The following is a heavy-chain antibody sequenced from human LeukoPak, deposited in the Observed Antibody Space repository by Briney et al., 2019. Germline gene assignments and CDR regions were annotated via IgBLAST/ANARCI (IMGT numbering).Heavy chain of an antibody. Sequence: GESLKISCKGSGYSFTSYWIGWVRQMPGKGLEWMGIIYPGDSDTRYSPSFQGQVTISADKSISTAYLQWSSLKASDTAMYYCARLPLKGYNYYHGVDYWGQGTLVTVSS. CDR1: GYSFTSYW. D-gene: IGHD5-24*01. J-gene: IGHJ4*02. CDR3: ARLPLKGYNYYHGVDY. V-gene: IGHV5-51*01. CDR2: IYPGDSDT.